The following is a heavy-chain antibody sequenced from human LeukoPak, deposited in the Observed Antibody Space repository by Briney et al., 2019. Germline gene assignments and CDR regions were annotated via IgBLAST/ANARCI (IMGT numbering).Heavy chain of an antibody. CDR3: ARAPTVLVGYCSSSSCQADY. D-gene: IGHD2-2*01. CDR1: GFTFSRYA. J-gene: IGHJ4*02. Sequence: GGSLRLSCAASGFTFSRYAFTWVRQAPGKGLEWVSGISGSGGRTYNADSVKGRFTISRDNSKNTLYLQMNSLRAEDTAVYYCARAPTVLVGYCSSSSCQADYWGQGTLVTVSS. CDR2: ISGSGGRT. V-gene: IGHV3-23*01.